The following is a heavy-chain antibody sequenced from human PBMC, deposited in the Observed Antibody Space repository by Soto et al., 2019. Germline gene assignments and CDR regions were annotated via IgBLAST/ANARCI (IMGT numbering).Heavy chain of an antibody. D-gene: IGHD6-19*01. CDR2: KKQGGSEK. V-gene: IGHV3-7*01. Sequence: GGSLRLSCAASGFTFSSYWMSWVRQAPGKGQEWEASKKQGGSEKYYVDSVKGRFTISRDNAKNSLYLQMNSLRAEDTAVYYCARDGAVAQYYYGMDVWGQGTTVTVSS. CDR1: GFTFSSYW. J-gene: IGHJ6*02. CDR3: ARDGAVAQYYYGMDV.